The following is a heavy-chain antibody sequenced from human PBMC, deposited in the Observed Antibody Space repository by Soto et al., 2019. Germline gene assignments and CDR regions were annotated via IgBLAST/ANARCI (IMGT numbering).Heavy chain of an antibody. V-gene: IGHV3-7*01. CDR3: AGEADAFDI. Sequence: GEALKISCAASGFTFSSYWMSWVRQAPGKGLEWVANIKQDGSEKYYVDSVKGRFTISRDNAKNALYLQMNSLRAEDTAVYYCAGEADAFDIWGQGTMVTVSS. CDR2: IKQDGSEK. CDR1: GFTFSSYW. J-gene: IGHJ3*02.